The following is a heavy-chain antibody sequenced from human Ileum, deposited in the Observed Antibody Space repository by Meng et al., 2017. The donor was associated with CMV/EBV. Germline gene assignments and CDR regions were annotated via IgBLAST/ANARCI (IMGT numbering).Heavy chain of an antibody. J-gene: IGHJ4*02. CDR3: ARGSSSWAFDY. D-gene: IGHD2-2*01. V-gene: IGHV4-4*07. CDR1: GGPISGYY. Sequence: QVRRQGAGPGSGKTSESLSLSSTVSGGPISGYYGSWIRQRATKGLEWIGGVYSSGSTDYNPSLQSRVTMSVDTSKNQFSLKLSSVTAADTAVYYCARGSSSWAFDYWGQGTLVTVSS. CDR2: VYSSGST.